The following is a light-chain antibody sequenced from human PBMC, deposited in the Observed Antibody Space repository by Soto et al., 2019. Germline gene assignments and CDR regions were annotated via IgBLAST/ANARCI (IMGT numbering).Light chain of an antibody. J-gene: IGKJ2*01. V-gene: IGKV2-30*01. CDR1: QSLAYSDGNTY. CDR2: NVS. CDR3: KQGTNWPPYT. Sequence: DVVMTQSPLSLPVTLGQPASISCRSSQSLAYSDGNTYLNWFQQRPGQSPRRLIYNVSNRDSGVPDRFSGSGSGTDFTLNISRVEAEDVAVYYCKQGTNWPPYTFGQGTKLEIK.